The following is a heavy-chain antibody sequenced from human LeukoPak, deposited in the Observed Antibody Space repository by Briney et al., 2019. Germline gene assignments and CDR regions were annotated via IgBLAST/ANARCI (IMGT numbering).Heavy chain of an antibody. CDR3: ARGQLWFFGSYGMDV. CDR1: GYTFTGYY. J-gene: IGHJ6*02. Sequence: GASVKVSCKASGYTFTGYYMHWVRQAPGQGLEWMGWINPNSGGTNYAQKFQGRVTMTRDTSISTAYMELSRLRSDDTAVYYCARGQLWFFGSYGMDVWGQGTTVTVSS. V-gene: IGHV1-2*02. CDR2: INPNSGGT. D-gene: IGHD5-18*01.